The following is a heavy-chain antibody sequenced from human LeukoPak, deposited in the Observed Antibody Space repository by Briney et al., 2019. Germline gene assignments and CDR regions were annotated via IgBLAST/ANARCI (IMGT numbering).Heavy chain of an antibody. J-gene: IGHJ4*02. CDR3: ARGVEGGAAAGLYFDY. CDR1: GGTFSSYA. D-gene: IGHD6-13*01. Sequence: GASVKVSCKASGGTFSSYAISWVRQAPGQGLEWMGGIIPIFGTANYAQKFQGRVTITTDESTSTAYMELSSLRSEDTAVYYCARGVEGGAAAGLYFDYWGQGTLVTVSS. V-gene: IGHV1-69*05. CDR2: IIPIFGTA.